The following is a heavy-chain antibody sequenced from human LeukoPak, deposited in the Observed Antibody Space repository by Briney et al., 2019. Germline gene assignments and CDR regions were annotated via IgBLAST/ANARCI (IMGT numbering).Heavy chain of an antibody. D-gene: IGHD6-19*01. CDR2: ISGSGGST. J-gene: IGHJ5*02. V-gene: IGHV3-23*01. CDR1: GFTFSSYA. Sequence: GGSLRLSCAASGFTFSSYAMSWVRQAPGKGLEWVSAISGSGGSTYYADSVKGRFTISRDRSKNTLYLQMNSLRAEDTAVYHCARAQQWLAPGSWGQGTLVTVSS. CDR3: ARAQQWLAPGS.